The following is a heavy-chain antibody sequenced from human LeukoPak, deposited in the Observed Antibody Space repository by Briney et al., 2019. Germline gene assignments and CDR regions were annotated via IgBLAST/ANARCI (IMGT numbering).Heavy chain of an antibody. D-gene: IGHD1-26*01. J-gene: IGHJ4*02. CDR3: ASSGSYRFDY. V-gene: IGHV3-48*02. Sequence: GGSLRLSCAASGFTFSSYSTNWVRQASGKGLEWVSHITASGTAMFYADSVKGRFTISRDNAKNSLYLQMNSLRDEDTAVYYCASSGSYRFDYWGQGTLVTVSS. CDR1: GFTFSSYS. CDR2: ITASGTAM.